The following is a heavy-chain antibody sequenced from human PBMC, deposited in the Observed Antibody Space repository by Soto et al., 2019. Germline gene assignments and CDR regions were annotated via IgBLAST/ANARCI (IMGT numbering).Heavy chain of an antibody. Sequence: PSETLSLTCTVSGGSISSGGYYWSWIRQHPGKGLEWIGYIYYSGSTNYNPSLKSRVTISVDTSKNQFSLKLSSVTAADTAVYYCARARANYYDSSGYYPQGNWFDPWGQGTLVTVSS. CDR3: ARARANYYDSSGYYPQGNWFDP. CDR2: IYYSGST. D-gene: IGHD3-22*01. V-gene: IGHV4-31*03. J-gene: IGHJ5*02. CDR1: GGSISSGGYY.